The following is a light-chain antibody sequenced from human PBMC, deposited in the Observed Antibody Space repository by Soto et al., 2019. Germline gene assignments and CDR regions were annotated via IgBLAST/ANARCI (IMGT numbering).Light chain of an antibody. Sequence: QSVLTQPPSASGTPGQRVTISCSGSSSNIGSNYVYWYQQIPGTAPKLLISRNNQRPSGVPDRFSASKSGTSVSLAISGLRSEDEADYYCSTWDNSLTRYVFGAGTKLTVL. CDR2: RNN. J-gene: IGLJ1*01. CDR1: SSNIGSNY. CDR3: STWDNSLTRYV. V-gene: IGLV1-47*01.